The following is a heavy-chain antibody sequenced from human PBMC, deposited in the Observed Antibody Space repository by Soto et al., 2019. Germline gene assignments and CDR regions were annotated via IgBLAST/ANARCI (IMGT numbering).Heavy chain of an antibody. CDR3: ARASIPAAGRYGLDY. V-gene: IGHV2-5*02. J-gene: IGHJ4*02. D-gene: IGHD6-13*01. Sequence: QITLKESGPALVKPTQTLTLTCTFSGFSLSTSGVGVGWIRQPPGKALEWLALIYWDDDKRYSPSLKSSLTITKPTPKPQVVLTMTTMDPVDTATYYCARASIPAAGRYGLDYWGQGTLVTVSS. CDR2: IYWDDDK. CDR1: GFSLSTSGVG.